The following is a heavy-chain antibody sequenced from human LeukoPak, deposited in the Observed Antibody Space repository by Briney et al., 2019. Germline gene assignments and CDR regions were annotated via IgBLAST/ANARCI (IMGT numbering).Heavy chain of an antibody. Sequence: SETLSLTCTVSGGSIGSGDFHWSWIRQHPGKGLEWIGYIYNGGNTYYKPSLKSRVTISVDASNNQFSLKQSSVTAADTAVYYCAVYFAGAGGRGTWGQGTLVTVSS. CDR2: IYNGGNT. J-gene: IGHJ4*02. CDR3: AVYFAGAGGRGT. V-gene: IGHV4-31*03. CDR1: GGSIGSGDFH. D-gene: IGHD2/OR15-2a*01.